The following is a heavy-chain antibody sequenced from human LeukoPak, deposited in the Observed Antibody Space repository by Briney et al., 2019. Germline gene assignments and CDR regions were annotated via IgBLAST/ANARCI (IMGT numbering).Heavy chain of an antibody. CDR2: ISSSSSYI. Sequence: AGSLRLSCAASGFTFSSYSMNWVRQAPGKGLEWVSSISSSSSYIYYADSVKGRFTISRDNAKNSLYLQMNSLRAEDTAVYYCARGRRYYDSSGYRYYYMDVWGKGTTVTVSS. V-gene: IGHV3-21*01. CDR1: GFTFSSYS. CDR3: ARGRRYYDSSGYRYYYMDV. J-gene: IGHJ6*03. D-gene: IGHD3-22*01.